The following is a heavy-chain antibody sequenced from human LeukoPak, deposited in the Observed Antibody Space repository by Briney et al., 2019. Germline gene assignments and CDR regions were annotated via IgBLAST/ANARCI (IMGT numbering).Heavy chain of an antibody. J-gene: IGHJ6*03. CDR1: GGSISSSSYY. Sequence: PSETLSLTCTVSGGSISSSSYYWGWIRQPPGKGLEWIGSIYYSGSTYYNPSLKSRVTISVDTSKNQFSLKLNSVTAADTAVYYCARTYYYYYYMDVWGKGTTVTVSS. V-gene: IGHV4-39*07. CDR2: IYYSGST. CDR3: ARTYYYYYYMDV.